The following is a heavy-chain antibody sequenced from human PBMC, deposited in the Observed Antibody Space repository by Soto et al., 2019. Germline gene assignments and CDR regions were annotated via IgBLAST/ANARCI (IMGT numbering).Heavy chain of an antibody. V-gene: IGHV3-23*01. Sequence: EVQLLESGGGLVQPGGSLRLSCAASGFTFSSYAMSWVRQAPGKGLEWVSVISGSGGSTYYADSVKGRFTISRDNSKNTLYLQMNSLRAEDTTVYYCASRSSGWYFDYWGQGTLVTVSS. CDR3: ASRSSGWYFDY. D-gene: IGHD6-19*01. J-gene: IGHJ4*02. CDR1: GFTFSSYA. CDR2: ISGSGGST.